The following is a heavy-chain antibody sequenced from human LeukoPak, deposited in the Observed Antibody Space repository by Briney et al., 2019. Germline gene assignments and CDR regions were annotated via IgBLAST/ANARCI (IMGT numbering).Heavy chain of an antibody. J-gene: IGHJ4*02. CDR1: GFTFSDFT. D-gene: IGHD3-10*01. Sequence: GGSLRLSCAASGFTFSDFTLHWVRQAPGKGLEWVAVIWYDGSNKYYADSVKGRFTISRDNSKNTLYLQMNSLRAEDTAVYYCARPTTTSLLLWFGEEGFDYWGQGTLVTVSS. CDR3: ARPTTTSLLLWFGEEGFDY. V-gene: IGHV3-33*08. CDR2: IWYDGSNK.